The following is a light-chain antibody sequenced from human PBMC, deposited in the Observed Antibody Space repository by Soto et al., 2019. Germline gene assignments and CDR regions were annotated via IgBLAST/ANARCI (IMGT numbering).Light chain of an antibody. CDR3: QVWDSSGDHPSWV. V-gene: IGLV3-21*02. J-gene: IGLJ1*01. Sequence: SYELTQPPSVSVAPGQTARIACGGNNIGSKNVQWYQQKPGQAPVLVVYDDSDRPSVIPERFSGSNSVNTATLTISRVEAGDEADYYCQVWDSSGDHPSWVLGNGTKLAVL. CDR1: NIGSKN. CDR2: DDS.